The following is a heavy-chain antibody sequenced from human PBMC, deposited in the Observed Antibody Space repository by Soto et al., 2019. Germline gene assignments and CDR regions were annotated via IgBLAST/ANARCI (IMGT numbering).Heavy chain of an antibody. J-gene: IGHJ3*02. CDR2: ISSSSSYI. Sequence: GGSLRLSCAASGFTFSSYSMNWVRQAPGKGLEWVSSISSSSSYIYYPDSVKGRFTISRDNAKNSLYLQMNSLRAEDTAVYYCARGYCTNGVCYNGVVGAFDIWGQGTMVTVSS. CDR3: ARGYCTNGVCYNGVVGAFDI. V-gene: IGHV3-21*01. CDR1: GFTFSSYS. D-gene: IGHD2-8*01.